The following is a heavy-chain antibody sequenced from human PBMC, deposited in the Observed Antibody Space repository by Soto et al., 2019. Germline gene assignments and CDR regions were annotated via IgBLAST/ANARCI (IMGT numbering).Heavy chain of an antibody. CDR1: GYSFTSYW. D-gene: IGHD2-8*01. CDR3: ARQGVMVYGQGDYYYGMDV. CDR2: IDPSDSYT. J-gene: IGHJ6*02. Sequence: GESLKISCNGSGYSFTSYWISWVRQMPWKGLEWMGRIDPSDSYTNYSPSFQGHVTISADKSISTAYLQWSSLKASDTAMYYCARQGVMVYGQGDYYYGMDVWGQGTTVTVSS. V-gene: IGHV5-10-1*01.